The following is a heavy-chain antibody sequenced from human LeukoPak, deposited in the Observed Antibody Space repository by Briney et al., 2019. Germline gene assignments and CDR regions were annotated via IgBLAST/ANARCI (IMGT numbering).Heavy chain of an antibody. CDR2: INHSGST. CDR1: GGSFSGYY. J-gene: IGHJ4*02. Sequence: SETLSLTCAVYGGSFSGYYWSWIRQPPGKGLEWIGEINHSGSTNYNPSLKSRVTISVDTSKNQSSLKLSSVTAADTAVYYCARDHPRSWAYDQWGQGTLVTVSS. D-gene: IGHD3-16*01. V-gene: IGHV4-34*01. CDR3: ARDHPRSWAYDQ.